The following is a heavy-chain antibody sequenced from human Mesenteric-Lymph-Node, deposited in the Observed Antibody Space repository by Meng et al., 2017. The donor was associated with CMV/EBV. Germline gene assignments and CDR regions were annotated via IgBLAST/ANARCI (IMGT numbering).Heavy chain of an antibody. CDR1: RGSVSSGGLF. V-gene: IGHV4-31*03. J-gene: IGHJ5*02. D-gene: IGHD4-11*01. CDR2: IYFSGST. CDR3: ARGHDYSFAFDP. Sequence: TVSRGSVSSGGLFWTWIRQQPGKGLEWLGSIYFSGSTSYSPSLRSRLAISIDSSKNQFSLELKSVTAADTAIYYCARGHDYSFAFDPWGLGTLVTVSS.